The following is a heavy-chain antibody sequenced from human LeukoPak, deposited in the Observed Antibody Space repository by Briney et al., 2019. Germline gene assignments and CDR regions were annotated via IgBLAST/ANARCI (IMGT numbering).Heavy chain of an antibody. CDR1: GYTFTSHY. CDR2: TNPSGGST. D-gene: IGHD1-26*01. J-gene: IGHJ3*02. CDR3: ETEGATGGNAFNM. Sequence: ASATLFCTASGYTFTSHYMDWHRQPPGQGLEWTGITNPSGGSTSHAQKLQGRVTMTKDRTTSTVYLELRSKRSEDTSVYYYETEGATGGNAFNMWGQGTMVTVSP. V-gene: IGHV1-46*01.